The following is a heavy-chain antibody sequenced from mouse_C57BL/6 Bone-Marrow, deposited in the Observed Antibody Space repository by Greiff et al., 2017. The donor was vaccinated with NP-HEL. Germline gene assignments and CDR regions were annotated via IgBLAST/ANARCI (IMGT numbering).Heavy chain of an antibody. CDR2: SRNKANDYTT. CDR3: ARDVYYGSSLWYFDV. J-gene: IGHJ1*03. D-gene: IGHD1-1*01. Sequence: EVQLVESGGGLVQSGRSLRLSCATSGFTFSDFYMEWVRQAPGKGLEWIAASRNKANDYTTEYSASVKGRFIVSRDTSQSILYLQMNALRAEDTAIYYCARDVYYGSSLWYFDVWGTGTTVTVSS. CDR1: GFTFSDFY. V-gene: IGHV7-1*01.